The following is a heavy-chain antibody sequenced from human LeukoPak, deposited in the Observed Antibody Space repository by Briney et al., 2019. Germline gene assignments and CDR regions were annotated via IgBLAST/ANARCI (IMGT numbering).Heavy chain of an antibody. CDR1: GFTFSSSY. CDR3: ARRAGYNYPNDY. D-gene: IGHD5-24*01. J-gene: IGHJ4*02. Sequence: GGSLRLSCAASGFTFSSSYMSWVRQAPGKGLEWVSVIYTGGSTYYADSVKGRFTISRDNSKNTLYLQMNSLRAEDTAVYYCARRAGYNYPNDYWGQRTLVTVSS. CDR2: IYTGGST. V-gene: IGHV3-66*02.